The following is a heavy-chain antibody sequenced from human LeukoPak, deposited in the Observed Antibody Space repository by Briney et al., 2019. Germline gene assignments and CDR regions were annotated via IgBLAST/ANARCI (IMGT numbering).Heavy chain of an antibody. Sequence: GESLQISCKGSGYSFITYWIGWVRQMPGKGLEWMGIIYPSDSDTRYSPSFQGQVTISADKSISTAYLQWSNLKASDTAIYYCATCLWFGEGAYMDVWGKGTTVTVSS. CDR2: IYPSDSDT. D-gene: IGHD3-10*01. V-gene: IGHV5-51*01. CDR3: ATCLWFGEGAYMDV. J-gene: IGHJ6*03. CDR1: GYSFITYW.